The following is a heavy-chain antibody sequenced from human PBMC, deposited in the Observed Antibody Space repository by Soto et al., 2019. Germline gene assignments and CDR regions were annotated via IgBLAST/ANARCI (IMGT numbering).Heavy chain of an antibody. CDR1: GFKFSNYA. D-gene: IGHD3-16*01. V-gene: IGHV3-23*01. Sequence: AVSLRLSCAASGFKFSNYAMSRVRQAPRKGLEWVSLISATGGGTYYADSVKGRFTISRDNPYNTLYLQVHSLTAEETAVYYCAKDRRAGGNSAFYFDFWGQGAQVTVSS. CDR3: AKDRRAGGNSAFYFDF. J-gene: IGHJ4*02. CDR2: ISATGGGT.